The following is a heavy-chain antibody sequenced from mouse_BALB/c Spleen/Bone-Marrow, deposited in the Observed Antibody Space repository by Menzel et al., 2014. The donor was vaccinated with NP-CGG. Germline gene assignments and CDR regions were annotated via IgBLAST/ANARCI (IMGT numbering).Heavy chain of an antibody. J-gene: IGHJ3*01. CDR2: IDPATGNT. D-gene: IGHD1-1*01. CDR3: ASYYYGSSSFAY. CDR1: GFSIQDTY. Sequence: EVQLQQSGADLVKPGASVKLSCTASGFSIQDTYMHWVKQRPEQGLEWIGRIDPATGNTKYDPKFQGKATITADTSSNTAFLQLSSLTSEDTAVYYCASYYYGSSSFAYWGQGTLVTVSA. V-gene: IGHV14-3*02.